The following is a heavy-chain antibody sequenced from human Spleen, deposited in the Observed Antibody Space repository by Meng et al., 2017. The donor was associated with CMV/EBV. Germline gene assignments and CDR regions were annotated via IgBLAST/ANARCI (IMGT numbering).Heavy chain of an antibody. CDR1: GGSFSGYY. V-gene: IGHV4-34*01. CDR2: INHSGST. Sequence: SETLSLTCAVYGGSFSGYYWSWFRQPPGKGLEWIGEINHSGSTNYNPSLKSRVTISVDTSKNQFSLKLSSVTAADTAVYYCARAAAGKNAFDIWGQGTMVTVSS. D-gene: IGHD6-25*01. J-gene: IGHJ3*02. CDR3: ARAAAGKNAFDI.